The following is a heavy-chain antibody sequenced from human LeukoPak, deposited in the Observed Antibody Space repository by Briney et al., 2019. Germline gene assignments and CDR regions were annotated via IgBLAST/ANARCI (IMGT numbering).Heavy chain of an antibody. V-gene: IGHV4-39*07. CDR3: ARGEWELDH. Sequence: SETLSLTCTVSGGSISSSSYYWGWIRQPPGKGLEWIGSIYYSGSTYYNPSLKSRVTISVDTSKNQFSLKLSSVTAADTAVYYCARGEWELDHWGQGTLVTVSS. D-gene: IGHD1-26*01. CDR1: GGSISSSSYY. J-gene: IGHJ4*02. CDR2: IYYSGST.